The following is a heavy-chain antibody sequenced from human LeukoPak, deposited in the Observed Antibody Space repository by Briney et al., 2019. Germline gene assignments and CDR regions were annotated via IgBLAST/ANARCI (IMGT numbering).Heavy chain of an antibody. CDR3: ARDYPGSDAFDI. CDR2: ISYDGSKK. J-gene: IGHJ3*02. CDR1: GFTFSSYA. Sequence: GGSLRLSCAASGFTFSSYAMHWVRQAPGKGLEWVAVISYDGSKKYYADSVKGRFTISRDNSKNTLYQQMNSLRAEDRAVYYCARDYPGSDAFDIWGQGTMVTVSS. V-gene: IGHV3-30-3*01.